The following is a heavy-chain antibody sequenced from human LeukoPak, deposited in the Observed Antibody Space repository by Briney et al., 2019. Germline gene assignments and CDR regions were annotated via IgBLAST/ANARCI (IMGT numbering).Heavy chain of an antibody. CDR3: VRDPAAYYYDSTIAY. CDR1: GFTFSNHA. D-gene: IGHD3-22*01. CDR2: ISSNGGTT. Sequence: GGCQRLSCSASGFTFSNHAMHWARQAPGKGLEFVAAISSNGGTTYHADSVEGRFAISRDNSKNTLFLQMTFLRIEDTAVYYCVRDPAAYYYDSTIAYCGQGSPLTVSA. J-gene: IGHJ4*02. V-gene: IGHV3-64D*09.